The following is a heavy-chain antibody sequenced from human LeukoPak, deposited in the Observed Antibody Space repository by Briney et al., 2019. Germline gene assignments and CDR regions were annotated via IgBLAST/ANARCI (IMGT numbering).Heavy chain of an antibody. CDR1: GFTFSSYS. Sequence: RGSLRLSCAASGFTFSSYSMNWVRQAPGKGLEWVSSISSSSSYIYYADSVKGRFTISRDNAKNSLYLQMNNLRAEDTAVYYCARATGAAVNFDYWGQGTLVTVSS. CDR3: ARATGAAVNFDY. J-gene: IGHJ4*02. CDR2: ISSSSSYI. D-gene: IGHD6-13*01. V-gene: IGHV3-21*01.